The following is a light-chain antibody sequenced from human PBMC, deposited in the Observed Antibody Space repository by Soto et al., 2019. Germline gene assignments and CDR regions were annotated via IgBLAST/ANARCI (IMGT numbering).Light chain of an antibody. CDR1: QDISNY. V-gene: IGKV1-33*01. CDR2: DAS. CDR3: QQYDNLPLT. Sequence: IQMTQSPSSRSTSVGYRVTITCQASQDISNYLNWYQQKPGKAPKLLIYDASNLETGVPSRFSGSGSGTDFTFTISSLQPEHIATYYCQQYDNLPLTFGGGTKVDIK. J-gene: IGKJ4*01.